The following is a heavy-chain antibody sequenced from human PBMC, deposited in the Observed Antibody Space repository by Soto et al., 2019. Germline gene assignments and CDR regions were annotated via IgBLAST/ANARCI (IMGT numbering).Heavy chain of an antibody. J-gene: IGHJ4*02. CDR1: GYIFIHYY. D-gene: IGHD2-21*01. V-gene: IGHV1-46*01. CDR3: AGSLLQGDF. CDR2: NNPNAGST. Sequence: QVQLVQSGAEVKKPGASVKVSCKASGYIFIHYYIHWVRQAPGQGLEWMAINNPNAGSTNYAHKFQGRVTVTSDTSTSTGSMELNSLGSDDTAVFFCAGSLLQGDFWGQGTLVSVSS.